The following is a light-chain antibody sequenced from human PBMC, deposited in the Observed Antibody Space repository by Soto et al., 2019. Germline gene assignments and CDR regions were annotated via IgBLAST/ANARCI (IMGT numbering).Light chain of an antibody. J-gene: IGLJ2*01. Sequence: QSALTQPPSASGSPGQSVTISCAGSYSDIGDYNYVSWYPQHPGKVPKLIISEVSKRPSGVPDRFSGSKSGYTASLTVSDLQPADEAVYYCRSYSGTNSNVIFGGGTKLTVL. CDR3: RSYSGTNSNVI. V-gene: IGLV2-8*01. CDR2: EVS. CDR1: YSDIGDYNY.